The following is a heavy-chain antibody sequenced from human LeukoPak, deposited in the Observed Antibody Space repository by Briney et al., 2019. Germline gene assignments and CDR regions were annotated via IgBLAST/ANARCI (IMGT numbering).Heavy chain of an antibody. J-gene: IGHJ4*02. V-gene: IGHV3-21*01. CDR1: GFTYSSYS. CDR3: ARDLGGGAFDY. CDR2: ISSSSSSYI. D-gene: IGHD3-16*01. Sequence: GGSLRLXCAVSGFTYSSYSMKWVRQAPGKGLEWVSSISSSSSSYIYYADSVKGRFTISRDNAKNSLYLQMNSLRAEDTAVYYCARDLGGGAFDYWGQGTLVTVSS.